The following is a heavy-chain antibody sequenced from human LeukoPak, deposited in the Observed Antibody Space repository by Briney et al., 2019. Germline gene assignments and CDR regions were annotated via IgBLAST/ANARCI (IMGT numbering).Heavy chain of an antibody. CDR3: AKPLLLWFGELSLFDY. J-gene: IGHJ4*02. Sequence: GRSLRLSCAASGFTFSSYAMSWVRQAPGKGLEWVSAISGSGGSTYYADSVKGRFTISRDNSKNTLYLQMNSLRAEDTAVYYCAKPLLLWFGELSLFDYWGQGTLVTVSS. CDR2: ISGSGGST. D-gene: IGHD3-10*01. V-gene: IGHV3-23*01. CDR1: GFTFSSYA.